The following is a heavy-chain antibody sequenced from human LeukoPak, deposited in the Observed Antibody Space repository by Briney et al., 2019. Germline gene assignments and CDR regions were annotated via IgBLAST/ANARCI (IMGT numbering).Heavy chain of an antibody. CDR2: IKSKTHGT. V-gene: IGHV3-15*01. D-gene: IGHD2-2*02. CDR1: GLTFSNVW. Sequence: GGSLRLSCVVSGLTFSNVWMSWVRQAPGKGLEWVGRIKSKTHGTDYAAPVYGRFTVSRDDSKNTLYLQMNSLQTEDTAVYYCTTFSDCTSSICYTNYWGQGTLVTVSS. J-gene: IGHJ4*02. CDR3: TTFSDCTSSICYTNY.